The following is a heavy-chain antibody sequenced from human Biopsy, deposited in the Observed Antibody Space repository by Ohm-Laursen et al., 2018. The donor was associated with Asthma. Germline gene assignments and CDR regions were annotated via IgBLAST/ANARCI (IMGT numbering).Heavy chain of an antibody. V-gene: IGHV1-69*01. Sequence: SSVNVSCKASGDSFSNYAISWVRQAPGQGLEWMGGLIPVLGTPDHAQMFEGRVTINADESTSTAYMELSSLSSEDTAVYYCARGYSGSDRIVYYYSGLEVWGQGTTVTVSS. CDR2: LIPVLGTP. J-gene: IGHJ6*02. CDR3: ARGYSGSDRIVYYYSGLEV. CDR1: GDSFSNYA. D-gene: IGHD5-12*01.